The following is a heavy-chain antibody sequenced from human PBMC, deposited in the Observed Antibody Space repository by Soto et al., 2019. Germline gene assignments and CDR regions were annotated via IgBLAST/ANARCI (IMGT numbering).Heavy chain of an antibody. V-gene: IGHV3-9*01. CDR2: ISWNSGSI. CDR1: GFTFDDYA. Sequence: GGSLRLSCAASGFTFDDYAMHWVRQAPGKGLEWVSGISWNSGSIGYADSVKGRFTISRDNAKNSLYLQMNSLRAEDTALYYCAKGGYDPVLLPYYMDVWGKGTTVTVSS. J-gene: IGHJ6*03. CDR3: AKGGYDPVLLPYYMDV. D-gene: IGHD5-12*01.